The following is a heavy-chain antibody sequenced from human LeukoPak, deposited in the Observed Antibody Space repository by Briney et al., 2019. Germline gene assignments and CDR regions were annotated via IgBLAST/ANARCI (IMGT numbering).Heavy chain of an antibody. CDR1: GFTFSSYS. D-gene: IGHD5-12*01. CDR2: ISSSSSTI. CDR3: ARDFSYDWKVSGWFDP. Sequence: GGSLRLSCAASGFTFSSYSMNWVRQAPGKGLEWVSYISSSSSTIYYADSVKGRFTTSRDNAKNSLYLQMNSLRAEDTAVYYCARDFSYDWKVSGWFDPWGQGTLVTVSS. J-gene: IGHJ5*02. V-gene: IGHV3-48*01.